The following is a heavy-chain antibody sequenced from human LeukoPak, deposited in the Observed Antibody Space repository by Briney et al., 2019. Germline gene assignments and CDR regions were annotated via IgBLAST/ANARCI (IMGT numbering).Heavy chain of an antibody. J-gene: IGHJ4*02. CDR2: VTYSGTA. D-gene: IGHD7-27*01. CDR1: GDSISNGNSR. V-gene: IGHV4-39*01. Sequence: SETLSLTCTVSGDSISNGNSRWDWIRQPPGKGLEWIGAVTYSGTAFYNPSLKSRVTMFVDTSMNQFSLKLNSVTAADSAMYFCARTQLGIAVDHWGQGTLVTVSS. CDR3: ARTQLGIAVDH.